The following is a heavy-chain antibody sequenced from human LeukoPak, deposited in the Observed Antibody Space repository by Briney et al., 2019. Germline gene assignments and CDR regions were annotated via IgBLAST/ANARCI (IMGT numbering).Heavy chain of an antibody. D-gene: IGHD2-15*01. CDR3: ARYYCSGGSCYSEDYYYYYGMDV. V-gene: IGHV1-69*04. CDR1: GGTFSSYA. J-gene: IGHJ6*02. Sequence: SVKVSCKASGGTFSSYAISWVRQAPGQGLEWMGRIIPILGIANYAQKFQGRVTITADKSTSTAYMELSSLRSKDTAVYYCARYYCSGGSCYSEDYYYYYGMDVWGQGTTVTVSS. CDR2: IIPILGIA.